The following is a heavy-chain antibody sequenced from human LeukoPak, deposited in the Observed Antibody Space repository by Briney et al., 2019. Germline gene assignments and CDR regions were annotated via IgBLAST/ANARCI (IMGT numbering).Heavy chain of an antibody. CDR1: GYTFTSYD. J-gene: IGHJ5*02. CDR2: MSPDSGKT. V-gene: IGHV1-8*01. CDR3: ARDSLVHPNRWFDP. D-gene: IGHD6-13*01. Sequence: ASVKVSCKASGYTFTSYDVNWVRQATGQGLEWMGWMSPDSGKTGYAQKFQGRVTMTRNTSISTAYLDLSSLTSEDTAVYYCARDSLVHPNRWFDPWGQGTLVIVSS.